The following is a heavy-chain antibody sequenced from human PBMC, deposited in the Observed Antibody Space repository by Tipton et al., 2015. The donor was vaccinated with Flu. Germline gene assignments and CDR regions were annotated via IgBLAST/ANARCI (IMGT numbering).Heavy chain of an antibody. CDR1: GFTVSTSY. D-gene: IGHD3-16*01. CDR3: ATDRRGVVTFAGLFSYYGRDV. CDR2: IYSGGNT. V-gene: IGHV3-53*01. J-gene: IGHJ6*02. Sequence: VQLVQSGGGLIRPGGSLRLSCAVSGFTVSTSYMSWVRQPPGKGLEWVSVIYSGGNTFHADFVEGRFTVSRDNSRNAVYLQMNSLRGEDTAVYYCATDRRGVVTFAGLFSYYGRDVWGQGTTVAVS.